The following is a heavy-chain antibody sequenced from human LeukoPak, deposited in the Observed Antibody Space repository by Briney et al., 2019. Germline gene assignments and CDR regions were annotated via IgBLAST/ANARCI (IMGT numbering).Heavy chain of an antibody. J-gene: IGHJ4*02. D-gene: IGHD2-21*01. CDR2: MNPNSGNT. CDR3: ARDHINGDYFDY. V-gene: IGHV1-8*01. Sequence: ASVKVSCKASGYTFTSYDINWVRQATGQGLEWMGWMNPNSGNTGYAQKFQGRVTMTRNTSISTAYMELSSLRSEDTAVYYCARDHINGDYFDYWGQGTLVTVSS. CDR1: GYTFTSYD.